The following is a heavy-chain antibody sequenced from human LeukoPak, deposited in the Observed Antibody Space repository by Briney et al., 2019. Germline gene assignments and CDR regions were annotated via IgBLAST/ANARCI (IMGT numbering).Heavy chain of an antibody. CDR1: GGSFSGYY. CDR3: ARGLWGDSNWFDP. J-gene: IGHJ5*02. V-gene: IGHV4-34*01. Sequence: SETLSLTCAVYGGSFSGYYWSWIRQPPGKGLEWIGEINHSGSTNYNPSLKSRVTISVDTSKNQFSLKLSSVTAADTAVYYCARGLWGDSNWFDPWGQGTLVTVSS. CDR2: INHSGST. D-gene: IGHD2-21*02.